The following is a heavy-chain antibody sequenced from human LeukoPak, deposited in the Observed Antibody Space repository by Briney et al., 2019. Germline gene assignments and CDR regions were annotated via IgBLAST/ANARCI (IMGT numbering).Heavy chain of an antibody. CDR2: TVPIYDAP. V-gene: IGHV1-69*06. CDR1: GTSFKSYG. Sequence: SVKVSCKASGTSFKSYGFHWVRQAPGQGLEWIGRTVPIYDAPIYAQKFHGRVTITADTSTTTVYMELSSLRSEDTAIFYCATLTDYYDASGFYYWGQGTLVSVSS. D-gene: IGHD3-9*01. J-gene: IGHJ4*02. CDR3: ATLTDYYDASGFYY.